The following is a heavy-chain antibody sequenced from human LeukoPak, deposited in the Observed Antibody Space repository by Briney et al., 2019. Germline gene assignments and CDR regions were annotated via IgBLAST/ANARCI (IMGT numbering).Heavy chain of an antibody. CDR2: INPNGGTR. CDR1: GYTFTSYY. CDR3: ARGHDGSGLFDY. V-gene: IGHV1-46*01. D-gene: IGHD3-22*01. J-gene: IGHJ4*02. Sequence: GASVKVSCKASGYTFTSYYMHWVRQAPGQGPEWMGIINPNGGTRRYAQKFQDRATVTRDMSTSTVYLDLSSLTSEDTAVYYCARGHDGSGLFDYWGQGTLVTVSS.